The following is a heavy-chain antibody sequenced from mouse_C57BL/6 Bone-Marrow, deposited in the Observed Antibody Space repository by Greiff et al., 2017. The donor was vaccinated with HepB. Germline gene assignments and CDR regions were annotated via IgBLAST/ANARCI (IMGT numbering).Heavy chain of an antibody. J-gene: IGHJ2*01. CDR1: GYTFTDYE. CDR3: TRYGAYDYDVNYFDY. V-gene: IGHV1-15*01. D-gene: IGHD2-4*01. CDR2: IDPETGGT. Sequence: QVHVKQSGAELVRPGASVTLSCKASGYTFTDYEMHWVKQTPVHGLEWIGAIDPETGGTAYNQKFKGKAILTADKSSSTAYMELRSLTSEDSAVYYCTRYGAYDYDVNYFDYWGQGTTLTVSS.